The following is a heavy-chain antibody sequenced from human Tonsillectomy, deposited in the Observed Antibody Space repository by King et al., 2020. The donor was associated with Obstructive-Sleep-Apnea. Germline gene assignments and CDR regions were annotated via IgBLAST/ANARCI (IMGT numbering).Heavy chain of an antibody. Sequence: QLQESGPGLLRPSQTLSLTCTVSGASISSGGYYWRWIRQHPGKGLEWIGHIYYSGSTYYNPSLKSRVTISLDTSKNHFSLKVSSVTAADTALYYCARDSIFGVDRLDYWGRGTLVTVSS. J-gene: IGHJ4*02. CDR1: GASISSGGYY. V-gene: IGHV4-31*03. CDR3: ARDSIFGVDRLDY. D-gene: IGHD3-3*01. CDR2: IYYSGST.